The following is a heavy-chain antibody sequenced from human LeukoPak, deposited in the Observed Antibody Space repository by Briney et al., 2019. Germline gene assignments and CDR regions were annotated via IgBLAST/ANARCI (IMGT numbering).Heavy chain of an antibody. J-gene: IGHJ4*02. Sequence: GGSLRLSCTASGFTFGDYAMSWVRQAPGKGREWVGFIRSKAYGGTTEYAASVKGRFTISRDDSKSIAYLQMNSLKTEDTAVYYCTYSSYYGSGSYKDYWGQGTLVTVSS. V-gene: IGHV3-49*04. D-gene: IGHD3-10*01. CDR3: TYSSYYGSGSYKDY. CDR1: GFTFGDYA. CDR2: IRSKAYGGTT.